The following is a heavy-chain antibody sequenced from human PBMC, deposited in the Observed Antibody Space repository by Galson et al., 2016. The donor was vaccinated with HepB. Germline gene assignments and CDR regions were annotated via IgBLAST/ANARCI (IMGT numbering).Heavy chain of an antibody. D-gene: IGHD2-2*01. CDR3: ARADLVVVPTSTEWFDP. V-gene: IGHV4-39*02. J-gene: IGHJ5*02. CDR2: AFHNGIT. CDR1: GGPITSNHHY. Sequence: ETLSLTCTVSGGPITSNHHYWGWVRQPPGKGLEWIGSAFHNGITYYNPSLRSRVTVSLDASRNQFSLKVTSVTAADTATYYCARADLVVVPTSTEWFDPWGQGTLVIVSS.